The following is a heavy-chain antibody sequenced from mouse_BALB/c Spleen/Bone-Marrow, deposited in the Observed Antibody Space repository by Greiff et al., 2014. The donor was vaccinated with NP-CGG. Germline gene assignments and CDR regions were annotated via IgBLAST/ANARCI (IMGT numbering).Heavy chain of an antibody. D-gene: IGHD2-2*01. J-gene: IGHJ2*01. CDR2: IDPANGNT. V-gene: IGHV14-3*02. CDR3: ASYVYGYYFDY. CDR1: GFNVKDTY. Sequence: VQLKQSGAELVKPGASVKLSCTASGFNVKDTYIHWVKQRPEQGLEWIGRIDPANGNTKYDPKFQGKATITADTSSNTAHLQLSSLTSEDTAVYYCASYVYGYYFDYWGQGTTLTVSS.